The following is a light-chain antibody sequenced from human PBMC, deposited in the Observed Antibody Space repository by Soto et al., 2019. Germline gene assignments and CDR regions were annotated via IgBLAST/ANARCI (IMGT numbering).Light chain of an antibody. CDR1: QTLSSGY. CDR3: QQYDTSPRT. V-gene: IGKV3-20*01. Sequence: EIVLTQSPGTLSLSPGERATLSCRASQTLSSGYLAWYQQKPGQAPRILIYAAYSRATGIQDRFSGSGSGTDFTLTIRRLEPEDFAVYYCQQYDTSPRTFGQGTKVDI. J-gene: IGKJ1*01. CDR2: AAY.